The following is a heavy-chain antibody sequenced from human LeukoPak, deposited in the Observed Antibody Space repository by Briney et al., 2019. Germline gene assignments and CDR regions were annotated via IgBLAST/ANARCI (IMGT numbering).Heavy chain of an antibody. CDR3: ARARARAIFGVVSTPINYYYYYMDV. D-gene: IGHD3-3*01. V-gene: IGHV3-74*01. CDR1: GFTFSSYW. CDR2: INSDGSST. J-gene: IGHJ6*03. Sequence: PGGSLRLSCAASGFTFSSYWMHWVRQAPGKGLVWVSRINSDGSSTSYADSVKGRFTISRDNAKNTLYLQMNSLRAEDTAVYYCARARARAIFGVVSTPINYYYYYMDVWGKGTTVTVSS.